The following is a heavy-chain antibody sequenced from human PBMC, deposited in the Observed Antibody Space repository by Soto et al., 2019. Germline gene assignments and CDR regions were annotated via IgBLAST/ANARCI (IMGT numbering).Heavy chain of an antibody. CDR3: ARAAGDANNWFDP. CDR2: IYYSGST. J-gene: IGHJ5*02. D-gene: IGHD6-13*01. CDR1: GGSISSYC. V-gene: IGHV4-59*01. Sequence: SETLSLTCTVSGGSISSYCWSWIRQPPGKGLEWIGYIYYSGSTNYNPSLKSRVTISVDTSKNQFSLKLSSVTAADTAVYYCARAAGDANNWFDPWGQGTLVTVSS.